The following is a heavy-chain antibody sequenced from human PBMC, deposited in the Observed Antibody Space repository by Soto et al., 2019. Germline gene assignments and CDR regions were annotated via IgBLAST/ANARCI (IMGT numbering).Heavy chain of an antibody. V-gene: IGHV1-46*01. CDR3: ANAGSYYQAFEY. D-gene: IGHD3-22*01. CDR2: INPSGGST. J-gene: IGHJ4*02. CDR1: GYTFTDYY. Sequence: GASVNVSCKSSGYTFTDYYIHWVRQAPGQGLEWMGIINPSGGSTTYAQKFQGRVTMTMDTSTSTVYMELSSLRSEDTAVYYCANAGSYYQAFEYWGQGTLVTVSS.